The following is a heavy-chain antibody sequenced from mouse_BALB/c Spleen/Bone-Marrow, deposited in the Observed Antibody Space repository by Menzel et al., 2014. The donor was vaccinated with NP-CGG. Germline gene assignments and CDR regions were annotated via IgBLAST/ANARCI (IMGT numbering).Heavy chain of an antibody. J-gene: IGHJ2*01. CDR3: PFGNSDLDS. Sequence: QVHVKQSGAELVRPGASVKISCKASGYAFSSYWTNWVKQRPGQGLEWIGQIHPGDGDTKYSGKFKGKATLTADESSRTAYMPLSSLTSEDSAFYFCPFGNSDLDSWGQGTTLTVSS. CDR1: GYAFSSYW. CDR2: IHPGDGDT. D-gene: IGHD2-1*01. V-gene: IGHV1-80*01.